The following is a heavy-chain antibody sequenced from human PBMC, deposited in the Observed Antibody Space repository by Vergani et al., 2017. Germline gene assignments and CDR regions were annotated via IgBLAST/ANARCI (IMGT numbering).Heavy chain of an antibody. CDR1: GFTFDDYG. CDR3: ARESWWFGELLRYYYNMDV. V-gene: IGHV3-20*04. J-gene: IGHJ6*03. Sequence: EVQLVESGGGVVRPGGSLRLSCAASGFTFDDYGMSWVSGINWNGGSKGYADCVKGRFTISRDNAKNSLYLHRNSLRPDHTTLYYCARESWWFGELLRYYYNMDVWGKGTMVTVSS. CDR2: INWNGGSK. D-gene: IGHD3-10*01.